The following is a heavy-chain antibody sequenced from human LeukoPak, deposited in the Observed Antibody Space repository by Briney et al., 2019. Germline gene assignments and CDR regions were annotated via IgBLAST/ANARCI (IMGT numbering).Heavy chain of an antibody. D-gene: IGHD3-3*01. CDR1: GYTFTSYA. J-gene: IGHJ4*02. V-gene: IGHV1-3*01. Sequence: ASVKVSCKASGYTFTSYAMHWVRQAPGQRLEWMGWINAGNGNTKYSQKFQGRVTITRDTSASTAYVELRSLRSDDTAVYYCARESVDYDFWSGYYRNEYYFDYWGQGTLVTVSS. CDR3: ARESVDYDFWSGYYRNEYYFDY. CDR2: INAGNGNT.